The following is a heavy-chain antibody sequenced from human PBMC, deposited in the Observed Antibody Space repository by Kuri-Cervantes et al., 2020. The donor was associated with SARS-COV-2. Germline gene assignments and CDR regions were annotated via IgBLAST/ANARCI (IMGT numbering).Heavy chain of an antibody. V-gene: IGHV1-18*01. CDR3: AREIGTYYNYTMDV. J-gene: IGHJ6*02. D-gene: IGHD3-10*01. CDR1: GYTFTSYG. CDR2: ISPNTGVT. Sequence: ASVKVSCKASGYTFTSYGINWVRQAPGQGLEWMGWISPNTGVTKYAQKFQGRVTMTIDTSTTTAYMEVRSLRSDDAAVYFCAREIGTYYNYTMDVWGQGTTVTVSS.